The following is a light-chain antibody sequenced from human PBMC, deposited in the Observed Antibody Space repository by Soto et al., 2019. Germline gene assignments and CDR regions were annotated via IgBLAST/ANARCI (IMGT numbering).Light chain of an antibody. CDR3: AAWDHSLSGWM. Sequence: QSVLTQPPSASATPGQRVTISCSGSSSNIGSDFVFWYQQLPGTAPKLLIYRNNQRPSGVPDRFSGSKSGTLASLAISGLRSEDEADYYCAAWDHSLSGWMIGGGTKVTV. J-gene: IGLJ3*02. CDR2: RNN. CDR1: SSNIGSDF. V-gene: IGLV1-47*01.